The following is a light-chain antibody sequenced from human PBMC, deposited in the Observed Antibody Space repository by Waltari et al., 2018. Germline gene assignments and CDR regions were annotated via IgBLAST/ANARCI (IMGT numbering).Light chain of an antibody. J-gene: IGLJ3*02. CDR2: GKD. Sequence: SSELTQDPAVSVALGQTVRFTCQGDSLRTSYASWYQLKPGQAPVLVIYGKDKRPSGIPDRMSGYSSGTTSSLTITGAQAEDEADYYCSSRNGRANQVVFAGGTKVTVL. CDR1: SLRTSY. V-gene: IGLV3-19*01. CDR3: SSRNGRANQVV.